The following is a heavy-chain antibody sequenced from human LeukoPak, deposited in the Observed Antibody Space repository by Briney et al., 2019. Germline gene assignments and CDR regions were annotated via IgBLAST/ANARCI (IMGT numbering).Heavy chain of an antibody. D-gene: IGHD5-24*01. CDR2: ISFDGSNK. CDR1: GFTFRNYA. J-gene: IGHJ4*02. Sequence: PGGSLRLSCGASGFTFRNYAMHWVRQAPGKGLEWVAIISFDGSNKQFGDSVRGRFTISRDNPKNTVFLQMNSLRGDDTAVYYCVKGGDGSIPFDYWGQGTLVTVSS. V-gene: IGHV3-30*18. CDR3: VKGGDGSIPFDY.